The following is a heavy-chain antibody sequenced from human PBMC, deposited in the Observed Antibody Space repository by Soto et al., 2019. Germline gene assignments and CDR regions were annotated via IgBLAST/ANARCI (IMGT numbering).Heavy chain of an antibody. V-gene: IGHV4-59*01. CDR1: GGSMNNNY. CDR3: ARQYGTRYFDS. D-gene: IGHD2-8*01. Sequence: QVQLQESGPGQVKPSETLSLTCSVSGGSMNNNYWAWVRQPPGKALEWIGYMHYSGRVNFNPSSYNASLKNRVTILVDASRRQFSLMLSSVTAADTAIYFCARQYGTRYFDSWGQGSLVTVSS. J-gene: IGHJ4*02. CDR2: MHYSGRVNFNPS.